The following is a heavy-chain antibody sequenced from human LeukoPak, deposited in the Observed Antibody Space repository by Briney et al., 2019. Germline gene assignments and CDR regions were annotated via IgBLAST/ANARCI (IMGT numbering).Heavy chain of an antibody. D-gene: IGHD3-10*01. CDR3: ARGGGSGSYGSAFDI. CDR2: IYSGGST. J-gene: IGHJ3*02. V-gene: IGHV3-53*01. Sequence: GGSLRLSCAASGFTVSSNYMSWVRQAPGKGLEWVSVIYSGGSTYYADSVKGRFTISRDNSKNTLYLQMNSLRAEDTAVYYCARGGGSGSYGSAFDIWGQGTMVTVSS. CDR1: GFTVSSNY.